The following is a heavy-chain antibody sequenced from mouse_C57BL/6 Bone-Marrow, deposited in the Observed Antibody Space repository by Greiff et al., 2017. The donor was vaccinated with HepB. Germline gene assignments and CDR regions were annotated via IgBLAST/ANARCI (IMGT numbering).Heavy chain of an antibody. Sequence: VQLQQSGAELVKPGASVKLSCTASGFNIKDYYMHWVKQRTEQGLEWIGRIDPEDGDTKYAPKFQGKATITADTSSNTAYLQLSSLTSEDTAVYYCARSLLWLRRRYFDVWGTGTTVTVSS. V-gene: IGHV14-2*01. D-gene: IGHD2-2*01. CDR3: ARSLLWLRRRYFDV. CDR1: GFNIKDYY. J-gene: IGHJ1*03. CDR2: IDPEDGDT.